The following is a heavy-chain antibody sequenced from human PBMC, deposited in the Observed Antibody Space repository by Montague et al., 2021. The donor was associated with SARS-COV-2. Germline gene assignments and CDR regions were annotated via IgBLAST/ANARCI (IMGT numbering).Heavy chain of an antibody. CDR3: ARGLGFDDY. V-gene: IGHV4-38-2*02. D-gene: IGHD7-27*01. J-gene: IGHJ4*02. CDR2: IYVSGST. CDR1: GFSISTGYY. Sequence: SETQSLTCSVSGFSISTGYYWGWLRQPPGKGLEWIGEIYVSGSTFYNPSLKSRLTISLDTSKNSFSLRLTSMTAADTAIYYCARGLGFDDYWGQGIPVTVSS.